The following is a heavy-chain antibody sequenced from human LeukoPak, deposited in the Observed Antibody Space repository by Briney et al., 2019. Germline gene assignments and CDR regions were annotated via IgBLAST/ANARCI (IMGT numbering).Heavy chain of an antibody. J-gene: IGHJ4*02. CDR1: GFTLSSYD. D-gene: IGHD1-26*01. CDR2: IGTAGDT. Sequence: SGGSLRLSCAASGFTLSSYDMHWVRQATGKGLEWASAIGTAGDTYYPGSVKGRFTISRENAKNSLYLQMNSLRAGDTAVYYCARGGGLSGSYYWGIDYWGQGTLVTVSS. V-gene: IGHV3-13*01. CDR3: ARGGGLSGSYYWGIDY.